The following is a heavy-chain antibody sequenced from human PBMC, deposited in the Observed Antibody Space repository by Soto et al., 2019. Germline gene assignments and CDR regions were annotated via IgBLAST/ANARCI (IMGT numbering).Heavy chain of an antibody. Sequence: SVNVACKASGYTFTGYYMHLVRQAPGQGLEWMGIINPSGGSTSYAQKFQGRVTITSDTSASTAYMEMSSLRSEDTAVYYCARGVSEQLVPFDYWGQGTLVTVSS. J-gene: IGHJ4*02. D-gene: IGHD6-6*01. CDR2: INPSGGST. CDR1: GYTFTGYY. V-gene: IGHV1-46*01. CDR3: ARGVSEQLVPFDY.